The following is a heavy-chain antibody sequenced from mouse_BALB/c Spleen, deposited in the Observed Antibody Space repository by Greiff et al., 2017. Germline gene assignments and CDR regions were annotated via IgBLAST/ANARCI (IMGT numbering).Heavy chain of an antibody. D-gene: IGHD4-1*01. CDR1: GFNIKDTY. CDR3: ATASGTRYAMDY. CDR2: IDPANGNT. Sequence: EVQRVESGAELVKPGASVKLSCTASGFNIKDTYMHWVKQRPEQGLEWIGRIDPANGNTKYDPKFQGKATITADTSSNTAYLQLSSLTSEDTAVYYCATASGTRYAMDYWGQGTSVTVSS. J-gene: IGHJ4*01. V-gene: IGHV14-3*02.